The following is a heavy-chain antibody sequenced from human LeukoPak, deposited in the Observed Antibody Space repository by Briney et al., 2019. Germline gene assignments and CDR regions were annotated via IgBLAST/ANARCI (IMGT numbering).Heavy chain of an antibody. Sequence: GSLRLSCAASGFTFSSYGMHWVRQAPGKGLEWVAVIWYDGSNKYYADSVKGRFTISRDNSKNTLYLQMNSLRAEDTAVYYCARADTLPAAIKPSSDYMDVWGKGTTVTVSS. D-gene: IGHD2-2*01. J-gene: IGHJ6*03. CDR3: ARADTLPAAIKPSSDYMDV. V-gene: IGHV3-33*01. CDR1: GFTFSSYG. CDR2: IWYDGSNK.